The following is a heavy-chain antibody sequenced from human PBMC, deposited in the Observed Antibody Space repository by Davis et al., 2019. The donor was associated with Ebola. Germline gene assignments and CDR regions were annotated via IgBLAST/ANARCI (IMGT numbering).Heavy chain of an antibody. CDR2: ITGDSTYM. J-gene: IGHJ4*02. V-gene: IGHV3-21*01. CDR3: ASLDPFDY. Sequence: GGSLRLSCAASGFTFRSYSMTWFRQAPGKGLEWVSSITGDSTYMLYADSVKGHFTISRDNAKNSLFLQLSSLRADDTAVYYCASLDPFDYWGQGALVSVSP. CDR1: GFTFRSYS.